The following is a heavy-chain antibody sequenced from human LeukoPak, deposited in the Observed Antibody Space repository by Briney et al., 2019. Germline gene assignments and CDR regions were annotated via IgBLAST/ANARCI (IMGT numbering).Heavy chain of an antibody. CDR3: TTDPGDYEIF. D-gene: IGHD4-17*01. CDR2: IKSKAGGATA. Sequence: GGSLRLSCAASGLSFTGAWMSWVRQAPGRGLEWVGRIKSKAGGATADYAAPVKGRFTISRDDSKSTLYLQMNSLKTEDTAVYYCTTDPGDYEIFWGQGTLVTVSS. V-gene: IGHV3-15*01. J-gene: IGHJ4*02. CDR1: GLSFTGAW.